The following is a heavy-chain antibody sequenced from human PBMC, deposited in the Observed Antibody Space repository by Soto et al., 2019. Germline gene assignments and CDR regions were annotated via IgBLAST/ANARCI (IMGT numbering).Heavy chain of an antibody. D-gene: IGHD2-15*01. CDR2: INPNSGGT. CDR3: ARDMRNCSGGSCYSREGYYYGVDV. J-gene: IGHJ6*02. Sequence: ASVKVSCKASGYTFTGYYMHWVRQAPGQGLEWMGWINPNSGGTNYAQKFQGWVTMTRDTSISKAYMELSRLRSDDTAVYYCARDMRNCSGGSCYSREGYYYGVDVWGQGTTVTVSS. CDR1: GYTFTGYY. V-gene: IGHV1-2*04.